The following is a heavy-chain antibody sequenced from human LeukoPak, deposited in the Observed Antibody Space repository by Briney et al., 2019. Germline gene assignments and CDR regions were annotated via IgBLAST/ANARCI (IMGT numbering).Heavy chain of an antibody. Sequence: PSETLSLTCTVSGGSISSGDYYWSWIRQPPGKGLGWIGYIYYSGSTYYNPSLKSRVTISVDTSKNQFSLKLSSVTAADTAVYYCARGLRGDPSDYWGQGTLVTVSS. J-gene: IGHJ4*02. CDR2: IYYSGST. CDR1: GGSISSGDYY. CDR3: ARGLRGDPSDY. V-gene: IGHV4-30-4*01.